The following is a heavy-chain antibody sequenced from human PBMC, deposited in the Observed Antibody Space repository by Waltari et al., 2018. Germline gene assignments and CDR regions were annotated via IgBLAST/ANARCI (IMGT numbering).Heavy chain of an antibody. CDR3: ARGGASCSMTSCSIDAFDI. CDR2: TYYRFKWYN. D-gene: IGHD2-2*01. Sequence: QVQLQQSGPGLVKHSQTLSLTCAIPGDSVSSNSAAWIWIRQSPSSGLGWLGRTYYRFKWYNDSAVSVKGRITINPYTDKNPFSLQLKSVTPEDMVVYYCARGGASCSMTSCSIDAFDILGQGRMVADAS. V-gene: IGHV6-1*01. CDR1: GDSVSSNSAA. J-gene: IGHJ3*02.